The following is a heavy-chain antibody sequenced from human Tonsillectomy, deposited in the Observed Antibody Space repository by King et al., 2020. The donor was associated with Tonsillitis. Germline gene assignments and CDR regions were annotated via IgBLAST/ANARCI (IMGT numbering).Heavy chain of an antibody. D-gene: IGHD3-22*01. J-gene: IGHJ6*02. V-gene: IGHV3-30*04. CDR3: ARVYDRSGYYWSFYYYGLDV. CDR1: GFTFSSYA. Sequence: VQLVESGGGVVQPGRSLRLSCAASGFTFSSYALHWVRQAPGKGLDWGAGLSHDGDIKYYADSVRGRFTISRDNSKNTLYLQMNSLRAEDTALYYCARVYDRSGYYWSFYYYGLDVWGQGTTVTVSS. CDR2: LSHDGDIK.